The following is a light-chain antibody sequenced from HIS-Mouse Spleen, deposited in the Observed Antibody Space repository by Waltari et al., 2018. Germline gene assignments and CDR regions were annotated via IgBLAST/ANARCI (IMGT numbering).Light chain of an antibody. J-gene: IGKJ4*01. CDR2: DAS. CDR3: QQRSNWPPLT. Sequence: EIVLTQSPATLSLSPGERANLSCRASPSVSSYLAWYQQKPGQAPRPLIYDASNRATGIPARFSGSGSGTDFTLTISSLEPEDFAVYYCQQRSNWPPLTFGGGTKVEIK. CDR1: PSVSSY. V-gene: IGKV3-11*01.